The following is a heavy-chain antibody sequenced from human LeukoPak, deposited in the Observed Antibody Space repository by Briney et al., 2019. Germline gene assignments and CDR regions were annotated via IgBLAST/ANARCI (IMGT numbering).Heavy chain of an antibody. CDR2: IYNTGST. D-gene: IGHD2-2*01. CDR3: AREGGRGYCSTTGCSLAS. V-gene: IGHV3-53*01. Sequence: GGSLRLSCAASGFTVSTNYMNWVRQAPGKGLEWVSGIYNTGSTFYADSVKGRFAISRDDSKNTLYLQMNSRRADDTAVYDCAREGGRGYCSTTGCSLASWGQGTLVTVSS. J-gene: IGHJ5*02. CDR1: GFTVSTNY.